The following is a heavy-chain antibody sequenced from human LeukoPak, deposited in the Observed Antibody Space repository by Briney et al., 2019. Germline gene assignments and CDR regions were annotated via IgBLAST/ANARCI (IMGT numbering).Heavy chain of an antibody. CDR3: ARDDSSRTSAFDI. Sequence: SETLSLTCTVSGGSISSYYWSWIRQPPGKGLEWIGYIYYSGSTNYNPSLKSRVTISVDTSKNQFSLKLSSVTAADTAVYYCARDDSSRTSAFDIWGQGTMVTVSS. CDR2: IYYSGST. V-gene: IGHV4-59*01. D-gene: IGHD6-13*01. J-gene: IGHJ3*02. CDR1: GGSISSYY.